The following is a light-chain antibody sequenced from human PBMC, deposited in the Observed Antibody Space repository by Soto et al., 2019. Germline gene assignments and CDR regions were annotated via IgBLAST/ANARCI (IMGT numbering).Light chain of an antibody. Sequence: DIEMTQSPDSLAVSLGERATINCKSSQSVFYSSNNKNYLAWYQQRPGQPPKLLIYWASTRESGVPDRFSGSGSGTDFTLTINSLQAEDVAVYYCQQYYNTPLTFGGGTKVEIK. CDR1: QSVFYSSNNKNY. J-gene: IGKJ4*01. V-gene: IGKV4-1*01. CDR3: QQYYNTPLT. CDR2: WAS.